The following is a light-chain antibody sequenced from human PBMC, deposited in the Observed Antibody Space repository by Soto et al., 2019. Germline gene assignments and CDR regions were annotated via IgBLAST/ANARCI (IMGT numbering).Light chain of an antibody. Sequence: EIVLTQSPGTLSLSPGERATLSFRASQSVSSSYLAWYQQKPGQAPRLLIYGASSRATGIPDRFSGSGSGTDFTLTISRLEPEDFAVYYCQEYGGSPITFGLGTRLEIK. CDR3: QEYGGSPIT. J-gene: IGKJ5*01. CDR2: GAS. CDR1: QSVSSSY. V-gene: IGKV3-20*01.